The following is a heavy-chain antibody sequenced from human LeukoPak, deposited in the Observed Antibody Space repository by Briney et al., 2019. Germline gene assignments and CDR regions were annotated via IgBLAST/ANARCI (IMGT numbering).Heavy chain of an antibody. D-gene: IGHD3-22*01. J-gene: IGHJ4*02. CDR2: ISGSGTFI. Sequence: GGSLRLSCAASGFTFSSYALSWVRQAPGKGLEWVSTISGSGTFIYYADSVKGRFTISRDNPKNTLYLQMNSLRVEDTAVYYCAREPYYYDSSGYYLDYWGQGTLVTVSS. CDR1: GFTFSSYA. V-gene: IGHV3-23*01. CDR3: AREPYYYDSSGYYLDY.